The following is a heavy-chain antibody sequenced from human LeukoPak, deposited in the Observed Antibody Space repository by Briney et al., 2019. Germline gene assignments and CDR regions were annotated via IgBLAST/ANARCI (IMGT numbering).Heavy chain of an antibody. CDR3: SRSHDYGGLYFYYYMDV. V-gene: IGHV4-39*01. J-gene: IGHJ6*03. D-gene: IGHD4-23*01. CDR1: GGSISSRSDY. Sequence: SETLSLTCTVSGGSISSRSDYWGWIRQTPGKGLEWIGNLDSSGSTDYNPSLKSRVTISVGTSKNQFSLNLRSVTAADTAIYFCSRSHDYGGLYFYYYMDVWGKGTTVTVSS. CDR2: LDSSGST.